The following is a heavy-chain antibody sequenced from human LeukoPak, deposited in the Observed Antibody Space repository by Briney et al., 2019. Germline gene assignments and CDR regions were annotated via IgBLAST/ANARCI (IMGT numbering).Heavy chain of an antibody. Sequence: SVKVSCKASGYTFTGYYMHWVRQAPGQGLEWMGWINPNSGGTNYAQKFQGRVTMTRDTSISTAYMELSRLRSDDTAVYYCARGGGYCSSTSCYRPWFDPWGQGTLVTVSS. CDR2: INPNSGGT. CDR1: GYTFTGYY. V-gene: IGHV1-2*02. D-gene: IGHD2-2*01. J-gene: IGHJ5*02. CDR3: ARGGGYCSSTSCYRPWFDP.